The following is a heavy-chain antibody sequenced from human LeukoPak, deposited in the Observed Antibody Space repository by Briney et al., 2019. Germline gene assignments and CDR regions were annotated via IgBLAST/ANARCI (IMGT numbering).Heavy chain of an antibody. V-gene: IGHV4-31*03. Sequence: SETLSLTCTVSGGSISSGRYYWTWIRQHPGKGLEWIGYIYYSGSTYYNPSLKSRVTISVDTSKNQFSLKLSSVTAADTAVYYCARRGYGSGSPPYFDYWGQGTLVTVSS. D-gene: IGHD3-10*01. CDR1: GGSISSGRYY. J-gene: IGHJ4*02. CDR3: ARRGYGSGSPPYFDY. CDR2: IYYSGST.